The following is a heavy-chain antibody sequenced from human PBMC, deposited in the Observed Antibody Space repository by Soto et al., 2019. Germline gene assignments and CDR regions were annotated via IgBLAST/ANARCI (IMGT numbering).Heavy chain of an antibody. V-gene: IGHV3-30-3*01. D-gene: IGHD1-26*01. Sequence: GGSLRLSCAASGFTFSSYAMHWVRQAPGKGLEWVAVISYDGSNKYYADSVKGRFTISRDNSKNTLYLQMNSLRAEDTAVYYCARDSGDNGSYGKAYYYYYYGMDVWGQGTTVTVSS. CDR2: ISYDGSNK. J-gene: IGHJ6*02. CDR1: GFTFSSYA. CDR3: ARDSGDNGSYGKAYYYYYYGMDV.